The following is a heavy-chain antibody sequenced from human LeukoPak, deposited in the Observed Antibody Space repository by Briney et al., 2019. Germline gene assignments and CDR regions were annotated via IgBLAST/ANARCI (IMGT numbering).Heavy chain of an antibody. CDR2: IYYSGNT. V-gene: IGHV4-39*01. J-gene: IGHJ3*02. D-gene: IGHD3-16*01. CDR3: ARRGENWGIAFDI. Sequence: SETLSLTCTVSGGSISTSSYYWGWIRQPPGKGLEWIASIYYSGNTHYNPSLKSRVAISIDTSKNQFSLKLSSVTAADTAVYYCARRGENWGIAFDIWGQGTMVTVSS. CDR1: GGSISTSSYY.